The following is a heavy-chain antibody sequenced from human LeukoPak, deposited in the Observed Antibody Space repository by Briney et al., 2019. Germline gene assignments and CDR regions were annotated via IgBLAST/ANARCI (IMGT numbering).Heavy chain of an antibody. V-gene: IGHV4-34*01. Sequence: SETLSLTCAVYGGSFSGYYWSWIRQPPGKGLEWIGEINHSGSTNYNPSLKSRVTISVDTSKNQFPLKLSSVTAADTAVYYCARSLGVGITGTTGYYFDYWGQGTLVTVSS. J-gene: IGHJ4*02. CDR3: ARSLGVGITGTTGYYFDY. CDR2: INHSGST. CDR1: GGSFSGYY. D-gene: IGHD1-7*01.